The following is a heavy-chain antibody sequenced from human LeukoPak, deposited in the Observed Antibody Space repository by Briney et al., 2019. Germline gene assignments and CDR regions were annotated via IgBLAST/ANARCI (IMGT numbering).Heavy chain of an antibody. CDR1: GGSISSHY. Sequence: SETLSLTCTVSGGSISSHYWSWIRQPAGKGLEYIGRVYPTGSTNDNPSLKGRVAMSVDTSKNQFSLRLNSVTAADAAVYYCAREYCTTTICYPSGGHYDSWGQGTLVTVSS. CDR2: VYPTGST. J-gene: IGHJ4*02. D-gene: IGHD2-2*01. CDR3: AREYCTTTICYPSGGHYDS. V-gene: IGHV4-4*07.